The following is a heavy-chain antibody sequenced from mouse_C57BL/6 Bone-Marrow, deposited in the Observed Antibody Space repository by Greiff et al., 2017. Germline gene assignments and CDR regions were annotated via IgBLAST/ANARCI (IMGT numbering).Heavy chain of an antibody. J-gene: IGHJ4*01. V-gene: IGHV5-15*01. CDR1: GFTFSDYG. D-gene: IGHD2-1*01. CDR3: ARHPLYGNYGDYYAMDY. Sequence: EVKLMESGGGLVQPGGSLKLSCAASGFTFSDYGMAWVRQAPRKGPEWVAFISNLAYSIYYADTVTGRFTISRENAKNTLYLEMSSLRSEDTAMYYCARHPLYGNYGDYYAMDYWGQGTSVTVSS. CDR2: ISNLAYSI.